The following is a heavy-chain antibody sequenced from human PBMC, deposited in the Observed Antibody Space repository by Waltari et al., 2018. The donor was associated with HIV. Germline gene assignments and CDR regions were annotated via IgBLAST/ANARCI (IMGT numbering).Heavy chain of an antibody. V-gene: IGHV2-70*15. D-gene: IGHD2-21*01. Sequence: QVTLRESGPALVKPTQTLTLTCTFSGFSLSTSGMCVSWIRQPPGKALEWLARIDWDDDKDYSTSLKTRLTISKDTSKNQVVLTMTNMDPVDTATYYCARTSTLRDVVDWFDPWGQGTLVTVSS. CDR3: ARTSTLRDVVDWFDP. J-gene: IGHJ5*02. CDR1: GFSLSTSGMC. CDR2: IDWDDDK.